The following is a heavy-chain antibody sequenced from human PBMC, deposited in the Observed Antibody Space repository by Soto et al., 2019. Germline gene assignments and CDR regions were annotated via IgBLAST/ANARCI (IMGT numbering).Heavy chain of an antibody. CDR3: ARVAGDCVERFDY. Sequence: ASVKVSCKASGYTFTSYAMHWVRQAPGQRLEWMGWINAGNGNTKYSQKFQGRVTITRDTSASTAYMELSSLRSEDTAVYYCARVAGDCVERFDYWGQGTLVTVSS. CDR1: GYTFTSYA. J-gene: IGHJ4*02. V-gene: IGHV1-3*01. D-gene: IGHD2-21*02. CDR2: INAGNGNT.